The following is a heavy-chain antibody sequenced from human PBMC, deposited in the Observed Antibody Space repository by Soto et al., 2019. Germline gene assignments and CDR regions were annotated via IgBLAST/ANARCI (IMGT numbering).Heavy chain of an antibody. CDR2: IKSKTDGGTT. Sequence: AGGSLRLSCAAAGFTFSNAWMNWVRQAPGKGLEWVGRIKSKTDGGTTDYAAPVKGRFTISRDDSKNTLYLQMNSLKTEDTAVYYCTTDPGQEGAPDYYYGMDVWGQGTTVTVSS. CDR3: TTDPGQEGAPDYYYGMDV. V-gene: IGHV3-15*07. J-gene: IGHJ6*02. CDR1: GFTFSNAW.